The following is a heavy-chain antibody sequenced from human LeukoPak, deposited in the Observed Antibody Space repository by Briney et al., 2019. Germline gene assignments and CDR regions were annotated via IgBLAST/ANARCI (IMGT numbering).Heavy chain of an antibody. D-gene: IGHD4-17*01. CDR3: ARAPQSDYGTHWHFDL. V-gene: IGHV4-34*01. J-gene: IGHJ2*01. Sequence: SETLSLTCAVYGGSFSGYYWSWIRQPPGKGLEWIGEINHSGSTNYNPSLKSRVTISVDTSKNQFSLKLSSVAAADTAVYYCARAPQSDYGTHWHFDLWGRGTLVTVSS. CDR1: GGSFSGYY. CDR2: INHSGST.